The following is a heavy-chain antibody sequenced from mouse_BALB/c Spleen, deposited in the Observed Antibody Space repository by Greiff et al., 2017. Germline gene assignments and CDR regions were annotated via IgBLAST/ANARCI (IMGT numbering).Heavy chain of an antibody. Sequence: VQLQQSGPELVKPGASVKMSCKASGYTFTSYVMHWVKQKPGQGLEWIGYINPYNDGTKYNEKFKGKATLTSDKSSSTAYMELSSLTSEDSAVYYCARGGPITTVVSDYWGQGTTLTVSS. CDR1: GYTFTSYV. J-gene: IGHJ2*01. V-gene: IGHV1-14*01. D-gene: IGHD1-1*01. CDR2: INPYNDGT. CDR3: ARGGPITTVVSDY.